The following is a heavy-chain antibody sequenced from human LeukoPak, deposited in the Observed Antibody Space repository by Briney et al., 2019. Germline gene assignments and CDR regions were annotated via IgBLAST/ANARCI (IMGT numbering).Heavy chain of an antibody. D-gene: IGHD3-9*01. V-gene: IGHV3-21*01. CDR1: GFTFSSYS. CDR2: ISSSSSYI. CDR3: ARGREAAHFDWLVGGGTDY. Sequence: GGSLRLSCAASGFTFSSYSMNWVRQAPGKGLEWVSSISSSSSYIYYADSVKGRFTISRDNAKNSLYLQMNSLRAEDTAVYYCARGREAAHFDWLVGGGTDYWGQGTLVTVSS. J-gene: IGHJ4*02.